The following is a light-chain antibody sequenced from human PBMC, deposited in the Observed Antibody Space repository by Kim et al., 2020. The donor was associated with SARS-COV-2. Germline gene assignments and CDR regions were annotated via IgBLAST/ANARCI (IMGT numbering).Light chain of an antibody. J-gene: IGLJ3*02. Sequence: SPGQTASITCSGDKLGDKYACWYQQKPGQSPVLVIYQDSKRPSGIPERFSGSNSGNTATLTISGTQAMDEADYYCQAWDSSTAPKVFGGGTQLTVL. CDR3: QAWDSSTAPKV. CDR1: KLGDKY. V-gene: IGLV3-1*01. CDR2: QDS.